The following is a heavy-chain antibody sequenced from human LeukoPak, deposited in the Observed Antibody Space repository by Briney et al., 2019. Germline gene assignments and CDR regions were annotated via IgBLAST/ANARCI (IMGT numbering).Heavy chain of an antibody. V-gene: IGHV4-34*01. J-gene: IGHJ4*02. CDR3: AREGRKYSSSSY. Sequence: SETLSLTCAVYGGSFSGYYWSWIRQPPGKGLEWIGEINHSGSTNYNPSLKSRVTISVDTSKNQFSLKLSSVTAADTAVYYCAREGRKYSSSSYWGQGTLVTVSS. D-gene: IGHD6-6*01. CDR2: INHSGST. CDR1: GGSFSGYY.